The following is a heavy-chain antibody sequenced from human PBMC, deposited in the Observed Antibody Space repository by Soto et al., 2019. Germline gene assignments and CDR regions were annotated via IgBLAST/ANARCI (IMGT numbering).Heavy chain of an antibody. Sequence: GGSLRLSCAASGFTFSSYAMSWVRQAPGKGLEWVSAISGSGGSTYYADSVKGRFTISRDNSKNTLYLQMNSLRAEDTAVYYCAKVFLYYDCGSGPHDKLITWFDTWGQGTLVTVSS. CDR1: GFTFSSYA. CDR2: ISGSGGST. CDR3: AKVFLYYDCGSGPHDKLITWFDT. V-gene: IGHV3-23*01. J-gene: IGHJ5*02. D-gene: IGHD3-3*01.